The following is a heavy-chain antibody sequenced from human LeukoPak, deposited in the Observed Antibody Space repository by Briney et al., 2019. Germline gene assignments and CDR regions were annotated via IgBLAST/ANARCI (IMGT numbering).Heavy chain of an antibody. CDR2: IWYDGSNK. Sequence: GGSLRLSCAASGFTFSSYGMHWVRQAPGKGLEWVAVIWYDGSNKYYADSVKGRFTISRGNSKNTLYLQMNSLRAEDTAVYYCAKDARLYGDYVPYFDYWGQGTLVTVSS. J-gene: IGHJ4*02. V-gene: IGHV3-33*06. D-gene: IGHD4-17*01. CDR3: AKDARLYGDYVPYFDY. CDR1: GFTFSSYG.